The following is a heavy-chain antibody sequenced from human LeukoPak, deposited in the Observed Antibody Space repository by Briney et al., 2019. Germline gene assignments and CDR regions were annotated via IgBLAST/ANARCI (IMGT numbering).Heavy chain of an antibody. D-gene: IGHD6-13*01. V-gene: IGHV5-51*01. J-gene: IGHJ1*01. CDR1: GYSFTNYW. CDR2: IYPGDSDT. CDR3: ARGFGSTWLEY. Sequence: GESLKISCKGSGYSFTNYWIGWVRQMPGEGLEWMGIIYPGDSDTRYSPSFQGQVTISADKSLTTAYLQWSSLKASDTAMYYCARGFGSTWLEYWGQGTLVTVSS.